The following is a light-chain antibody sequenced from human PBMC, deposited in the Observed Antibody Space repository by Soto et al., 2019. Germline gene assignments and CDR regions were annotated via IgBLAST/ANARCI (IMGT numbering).Light chain of an antibody. CDR1: SSNIGAGYD. CDR3: QSYDSSLSGSAV. V-gene: IGLV1-40*01. CDR2: GNS. Sequence: QSVLTQPPSVSGAPGQRVTISCTGSSSNIGAGYDVHWYQQLPATAPNLLIYGNSNRPSGVPDRFSGSKSGTSASLAITGLQAEDEADYYCQSYDSSLSGSAVFGGGTQLTVL. J-gene: IGLJ7*01.